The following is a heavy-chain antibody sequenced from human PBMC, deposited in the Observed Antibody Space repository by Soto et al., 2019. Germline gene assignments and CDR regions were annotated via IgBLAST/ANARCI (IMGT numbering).Heavy chain of an antibody. D-gene: IGHD6-13*01. CDR1: GFTFSSYA. CDR3: AKDPTIAAAGTPVYY. CDR2: ISGSGGST. J-gene: IGHJ4*02. V-gene: IGHV3-23*01. Sequence: GGSLRPSCAASGFTFSSYAMSWVRQAPGKGLEWVSAISGSGGSTYYADSVKGRFTISRDNSKNTLYLQMNSLRAEDTAVYYCAKDPTIAAAGTPVYYWGQGTLVTVSS.